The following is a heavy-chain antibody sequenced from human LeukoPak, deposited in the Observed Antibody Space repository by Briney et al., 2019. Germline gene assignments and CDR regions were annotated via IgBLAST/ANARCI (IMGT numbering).Heavy chain of an antibody. V-gene: IGHV3-30-3*01. J-gene: IGHJ4*02. CDR3: ARERSEHYSTYY. CDR1: GFTFRSYA. CDR2: ISYDGAAK. D-gene: IGHD3-10*01. Sequence: PGGSLRLSCAASGFTFRSYAMHWVRQTPGKGLEWVAFISYDGAAKYYADSVKGRFSISRDNYKNTLSLQMNSLRGDDTAVYYCARERSEHYSTYYWGQGTLVTVAS.